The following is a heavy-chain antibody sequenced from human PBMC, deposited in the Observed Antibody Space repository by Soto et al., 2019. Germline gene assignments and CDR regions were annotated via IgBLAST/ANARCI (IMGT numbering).Heavy chain of an antibody. CDR1: GDSVSSNSAA. CDR2: TYYRSKWYN. D-gene: IGHD3-22*01. CDR3: ARVADYYDSSGYIRHFDP. J-gene: IGHJ5*02. Sequence: QTLSLTCAISGDSVSSNSAAWNWIRQSPSRGLEWLGRTYYRSKWYNDYAVSVKSRITINPDTSKNQFSLQLNSVTPEDTAVYYCARVADYYDSSGYIRHFDPWGQGTLVTVSS. V-gene: IGHV6-1*01.